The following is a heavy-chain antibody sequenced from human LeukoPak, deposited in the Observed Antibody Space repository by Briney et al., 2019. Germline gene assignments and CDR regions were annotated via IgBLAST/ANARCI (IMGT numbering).Heavy chain of an antibody. CDR2: MNPNSGGT. CDR1: GYSFTGHY. J-gene: IGHJ3*02. D-gene: IGHD6-19*01. CDR3: ARPRTSGWIHDVYDI. Sequence: ASVKVSCKASGYSFTGHYMHWVRQAPGQGPEWMGWMNPNSGGTKYAQKFQGRVTMTRDTSISTAYMGLSGLTFDDTAVYYCARPRTSGWIHDVYDIWGQGTMVTVPS. V-gene: IGHV1-2*02.